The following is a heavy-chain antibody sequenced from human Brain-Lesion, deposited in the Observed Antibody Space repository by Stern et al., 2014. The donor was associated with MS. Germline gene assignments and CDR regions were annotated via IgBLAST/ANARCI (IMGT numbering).Heavy chain of an antibody. CDR2: FDPEDGET. CDR3: ATGDFRQQLVPGPYYFYGMDV. Sequence: VQLVESGAEVKKPGASVKVSCKVSGYTLTELSMHWVRQAPGKGLEWMGTFDPEDGETIYAQKFQGRVTMTEDTSTDTAYMELSSLRSEDTAVNYCATGDFRQQLVPGPYYFYGMDVWGQGTTVTVS. J-gene: IGHJ6*02. V-gene: IGHV1-24*01. D-gene: IGHD6-13*01. CDR1: GYTLTELS.